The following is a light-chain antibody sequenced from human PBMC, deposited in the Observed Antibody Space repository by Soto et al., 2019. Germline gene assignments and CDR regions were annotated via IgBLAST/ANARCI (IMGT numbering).Light chain of an antibody. V-gene: IGLV4-69*01. CDR3: QTWDTGARVV. CDR1: SGHSSYA. CDR2: LSSDGSH. Sequence: QSVLTQSPSASASLGASVKLTCTLSSGHSSYAIAWHQQQQEKGPRYLMKLSSDGSHSKGDGIPDRFSGSSSGAERYLTISSLQSEDEADYYCQTWDTGARVVFGGGTKVTVL. J-gene: IGLJ2*01.